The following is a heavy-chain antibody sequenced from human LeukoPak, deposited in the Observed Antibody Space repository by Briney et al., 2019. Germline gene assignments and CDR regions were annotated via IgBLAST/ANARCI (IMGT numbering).Heavy chain of an antibody. J-gene: IGHJ4*02. CDR3: ARLPNKWELLLGFDY. CDR2: IYYSGST. V-gene: IGHV4-59*01. CDR1: GGSISSYY. D-gene: IGHD1-26*01. Sequence: SETLSLTCTVSGGSISSYYWSWIRQPPGKGLEWIGYIYYSGSTNYNPSLKSRVTISVDTSKNQFSLKLSSVTAADTAVYYCARLPNKWELLLGFDYWGRGTLVTVSS.